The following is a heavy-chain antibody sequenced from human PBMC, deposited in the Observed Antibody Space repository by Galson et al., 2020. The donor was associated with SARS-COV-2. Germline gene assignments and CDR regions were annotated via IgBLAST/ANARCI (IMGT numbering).Heavy chain of an antibody. D-gene: IGHD1-26*01. Sequence: GGSLRLSCAASGFTFSNYAMSWVRQAPGRGLEWVSAISGTGGSTYYAGSVKGRFTISRDNSKNTLFLQMISLRADDTAIYYCAKDGIVGAPPVTGNWGQGTLVSVSS. CDR1: GFTFSNYA. CDR3: AKDGIVGAPPVTGN. J-gene: IGHJ4*02. CDR2: ISGTGGST. V-gene: IGHV3-23*01.